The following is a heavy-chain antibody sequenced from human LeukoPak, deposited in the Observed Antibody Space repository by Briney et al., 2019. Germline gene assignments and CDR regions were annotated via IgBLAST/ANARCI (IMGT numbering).Heavy chain of an antibody. J-gene: IGHJ2*01. CDR3: ARTLLTRYWYFDL. Sequence: GGSLRLSCSASGFTFSSYAMHWVRQAPGRGLEWVANIKQDGSEKYYVDSVKGRFTISRDNAKNSLYLQMNSLRAEDTAVYYCARTLLTRYWYFDLWGRGTLVTVSS. CDR2: IKQDGSEK. D-gene: IGHD2-2*01. V-gene: IGHV3-7*04. CDR1: GFTFSSYA.